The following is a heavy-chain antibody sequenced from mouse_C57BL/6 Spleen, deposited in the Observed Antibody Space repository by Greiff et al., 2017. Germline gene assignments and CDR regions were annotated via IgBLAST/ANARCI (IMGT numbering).Heavy chain of an antibody. Sequence: EVNVVESGGGLVQSGRSLRLSCATSGFTFSDFYMEWVRQAPGKGLEWIAASRNKANDYTTEYSASVKGRFIVSRDTSQSILYLQMNALRAEDTAIYYCARDGDGSSYVDWYFDVWGTGTTVTVSS. CDR3: ARDGDGSSYVDWYFDV. CDR2: SRNKANDYTT. D-gene: IGHD1-1*01. J-gene: IGHJ1*03. V-gene: IGHV7-1*01. CDR1: GFTFSDFY.